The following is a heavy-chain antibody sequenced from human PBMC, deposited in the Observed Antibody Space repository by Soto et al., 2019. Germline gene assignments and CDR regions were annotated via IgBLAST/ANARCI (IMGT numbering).Heavy chain of an antibody. CDR2: IYPGDSDT. Sequence: GESLKISCKGSGYSFTSYWIGWVRQMPGKGLEWMGIIYPGDSDTRYSPSFQGQVTISADKSISTAYLQWSSLKASDTAMYYCASSSPNYYDSSGYQYYYYGMDVWGQGTTVTVSS. V-gene: IGHV5-51*01. CDR1: GYSFTSYW. CDR3: ASSSPNYYDSSGYQYYYYGMDV. D-gene: IGHD3-22*01. J-gene: IGHJ6*02.